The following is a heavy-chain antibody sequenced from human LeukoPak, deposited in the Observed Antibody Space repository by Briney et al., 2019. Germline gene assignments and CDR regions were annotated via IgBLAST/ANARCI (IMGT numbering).Heavy chain of an antibody. Sequence: GRSLRLSCAASGFTFSSYAMHWVRQAPGKGLEWVAVISYDGSNKYYADSVKDRFTISRDNSKNTLYLQMNSLRAEDTAVYYCARRRIAAAGTLMDPWGQGTLVTVSS. J-gene: IGHJ5*02. V-gene: IGHV3-30-3*01. CDR1: GFTFSSYA. D-gene: IGHD6-13*01. CDR2: ISYDGSNK. CDR3: ARRRIAAAGTLMDP.